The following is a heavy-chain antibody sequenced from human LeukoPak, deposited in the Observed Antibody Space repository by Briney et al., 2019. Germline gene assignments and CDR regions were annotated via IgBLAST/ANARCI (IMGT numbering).Heavy chain of an antibody. CDR3: AKDPLAYCGGDCYSEYFQH. Sequence: PGGTLRLSCAASGITFSSYGMSWVRQAPGKGLEWVSSISSTGGTTYYADSVKGRFTISRDNSKNTLYLQMNSLRAEDTAVYYCAKDPLAYCGGDCYSEYFQHWGQGTLVTVSS. CDR2: ISSTGGTT. CDR1: GITFSSYG. V-gene: IGHV3-23*01. J-gene: IGHJ1*01. D-gene: IGHD2-21*02.